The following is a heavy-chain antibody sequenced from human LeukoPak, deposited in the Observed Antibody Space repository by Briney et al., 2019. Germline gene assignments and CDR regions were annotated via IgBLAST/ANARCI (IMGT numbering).Heavy chain of an antibody. J-gene: IGHJ4*02. Sequence: HPGGSLRLSCAASGFTFSSYAMSWVRQAPGKGLEWVSAISGSGGSTYYADSVKGRFTISRDNSKNTLYLQMNSLRAEDTAVYYCTKALVTGGSYPDYWGQGTLVTVSS. D-gene: IGHD1-26*01. CDR3: TKALVTGGSYPDY. CDR2: ISGSGGST. V-gene: IGHV3-23*01. CDR1: GFTFSSYA.